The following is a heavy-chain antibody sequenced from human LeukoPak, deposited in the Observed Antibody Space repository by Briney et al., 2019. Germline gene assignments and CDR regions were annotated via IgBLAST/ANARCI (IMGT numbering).Heavy chain of an antibody. CDR2: ISAYNGNT. V-gene: IGHV1-18*01. D-gene: IGHD3-16*02. CDR3: ARGLIMITFGGVIVSPNDY. J-gene: IGHJ4*02. CDR1: GYTFTSYG. Sequence: ASVKVSCKASGYTFTSYGITWVRQAPGQGPEWMGWISAYNGNTNYAQKLQGRVTMTTDTSTSTAYMELRSLRSDDTAVYYCARGLIMITFGGVIVSPNDYWGQGTLVTVSS.